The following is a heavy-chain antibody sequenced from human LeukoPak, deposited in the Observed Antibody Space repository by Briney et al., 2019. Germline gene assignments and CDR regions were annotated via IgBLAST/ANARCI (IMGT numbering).Heavy chain of an antibody. J-gene: IGHJ4*02. D-gene: IGHD1-26*01. V-gene: IGHV4-59*08. CDR1: GGSISSYY. Sequence: PSEILSLTCTVSGGSISSYYWSWIRQPPGKGLEWIGYIHYSGSTNYNPSLKSRVTMSLDTSKNQVSLKVNSVTAADTAVYYCARHVSSGGTYAHFDYWGQGTLVTVSS. CDR3: ARHVSSGGTYAHFDY. CDR2: IHYSGST.